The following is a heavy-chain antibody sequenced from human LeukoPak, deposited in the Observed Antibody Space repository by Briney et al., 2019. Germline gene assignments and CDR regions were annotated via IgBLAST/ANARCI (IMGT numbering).Heavy chain of an antibody. CDR3: ATCGGDCYINFDY. V-gene: IGHV1-24*01. CDR1: GYTLTELS. J-gene: IGHJ4*02. Sequence: ASVKVSCKVSGYTLTELSMHWVRQAPGKGLEWMGGFDPEDGETIYAQKFQGRVTMTEGTSTDTAYMELSSLRSEDTAVYYCATCGGDCYINFDYWGQGTLVTVSS. D-gene: IGHD2-21*02. CDR2: FDPEDGET.